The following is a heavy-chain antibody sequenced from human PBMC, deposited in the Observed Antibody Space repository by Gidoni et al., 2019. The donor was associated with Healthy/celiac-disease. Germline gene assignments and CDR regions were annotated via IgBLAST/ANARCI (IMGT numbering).Heavy chain of an antibody. CDR1: GYTFTSYY. D-gene: IGHD6-19*01. CDR2: INLSGGST. V-gene: IGHV1-46*01. Sequence: QVQLVQSGAEVKKPGASVKVSCQASGYTFTSYYMHWGRQAPGQGLEWMGIINLSGGSTSYAQKFQGRVTMTRDTSTSTVYMERSSLRSEDTAVYYCARDKGGYSSGWERRYYGMDVWGQGTTVTVSS. J-gene: IGHJ6*02. CDR3: ARDKGGYSSGWERRYYGMDV.